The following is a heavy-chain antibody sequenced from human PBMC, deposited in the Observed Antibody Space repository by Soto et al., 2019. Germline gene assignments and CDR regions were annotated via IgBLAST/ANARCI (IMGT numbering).Heavy chain of an antibody. J-gene: IGHJ6*02. D-gene: IGHD5-18*01. V-gene: IGHV4-61*01. CDR1: GGSVSSGSYY. Sequence: SETLSLTCTVSGGSVSSGSYYWSWIRQPPGKGLEWIGYIYYSGSTNYNPSLKSRVTISVDTSKNQFSLKLSSVTAADTAVYYCAREIKGLEMATAYYYYYGMDVWGQGTTVTVSS. CDR3: AREIKGLEMATAYYYYYGMDV. CDR2: IYYSGST.